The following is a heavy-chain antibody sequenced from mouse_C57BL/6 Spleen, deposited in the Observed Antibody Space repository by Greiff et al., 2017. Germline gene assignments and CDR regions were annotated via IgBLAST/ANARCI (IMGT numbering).Heavy chain of an antibody. J-gene: IGHJ2*01. CDR1: GYTFTDYY. CDR3: ARSTGWDY. D-gene: IGHD3-3*01. Sequence: QVQLKESGAELVRPGASVKLSCKASGYTFTDYYINWVKQRPGQGLEWIARIYPGSGNTYYNEKFKGKATLTAEKSSSTAYMQLSSLTSEDSAVYFCARSTGWDYWGQGTTLTVSS. CDR2: IYPGSGNT. V-gene: IGHV1-76*01.